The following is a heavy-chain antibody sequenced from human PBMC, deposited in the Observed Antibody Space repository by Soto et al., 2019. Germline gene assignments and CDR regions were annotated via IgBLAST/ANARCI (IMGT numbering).Heavy chain of an antibody. J-gene: IGHJ4*02. V-gene: IGHV5-51*01. CDR1: GYSFTSYW. CDR3: ARVGIVGATTVAWYFDY. CDR2: IYPGDSDT. D-gene: IGHD1-26*01. Sequence: GESLKISCKGSGYSFTSYWIGWVRQMPGKGLEWMGIIYPGDSDTRYSPSFQGQVTISADKSISTAYLQWSSLKASDTAMYYCARVGIVGATTVAWYFDYWGQGTLVTVS.